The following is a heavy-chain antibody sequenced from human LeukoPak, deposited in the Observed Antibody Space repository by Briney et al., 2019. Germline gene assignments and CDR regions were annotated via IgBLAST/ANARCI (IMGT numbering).Heavy chain of an antibody. Sequence: GASVKVSCKASGYTFTSYGISWGRQAPGQGLEWMGWISAYNGNTNYAQKLQGRVTMTTDTSTSTAYMELRSLRSDDTAVYYCARGLGLLWFGELLYAFDYWGQGTLVTVSS. CDR1: GYTFTSYG. CDR2: ISAYNGNT. D-gene: IGHD3-10*01. CDR3: ARGLGLLWFGELLYAFDY. V-gene: IGHV1-18*01. J-gene: IGHJ4*02.